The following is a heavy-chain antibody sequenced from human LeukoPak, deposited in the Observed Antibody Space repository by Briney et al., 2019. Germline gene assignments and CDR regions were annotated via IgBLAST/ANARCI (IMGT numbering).Heavy chain of an antibody. CDR2: INHSGST. Sequence: SETLSLTCAVYGGSFSGYYWSWIRQPPGKGMEWIGEINHSGSTNYNPSLKSRVTISVDTSKNQFSLKLSSVTAADTAVYYCARHQKMYYYFYGMDVWGQGTTVAVSS. CDR1: GGSFSGYY. CDR3: ARHQKMYYYFYGMDV. J-gene: IGHJ6*02. V-gene: IGHV4-34*01.